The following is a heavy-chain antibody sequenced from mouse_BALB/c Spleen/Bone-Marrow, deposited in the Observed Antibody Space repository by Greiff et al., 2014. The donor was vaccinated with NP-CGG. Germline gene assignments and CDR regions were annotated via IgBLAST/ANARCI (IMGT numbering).Heavy chain of an antibody. CDR1: GFLLTNYG. J-gene: IGHJ4*01. V-gene: IGHV2-3*01. D-gene: IGHD2-14*01. Sequence: VHLVESGTGLVAPSQSLSITCTVSGFLLTNYGVSWVRQPPGKGLEWLGVIWGDGSTNYHSALISRLSVSKDNSKSQVFLKLNSLQTDDTATYYCAKQDYYRYDYAMDYWGQGTSVTVSS. CDR2: IWGDGST. CDR3: AKQDYYRYDYAMDY.